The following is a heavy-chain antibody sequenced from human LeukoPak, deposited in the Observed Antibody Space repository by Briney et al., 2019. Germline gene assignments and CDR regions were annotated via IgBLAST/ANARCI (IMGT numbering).Heavy chain of an antibody. D-gene: IGHD5-24*01. CDR1: GGSLSSYY. V-gene: IGHV4-59*01. J-gene: IGHJ4*02. CDR2: IYYSGST. Sequence: SETLSLTCTVSGGSLSSYYWSWIRQPPGKGLEWIGYIYYSGSTNYNPSLKSRVTISVDTSKSQFSLKLSSVTAADTAVYYCARAGSVGDGYNGFDYWGQGTLVTVSS. CDR3: ARAGSVGDGYNGFDY.